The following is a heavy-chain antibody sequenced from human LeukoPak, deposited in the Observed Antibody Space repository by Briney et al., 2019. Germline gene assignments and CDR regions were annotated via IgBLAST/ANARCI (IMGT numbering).Heavy chain of an antibody. V-gene: IGHV4-39*07. Sequence: SETLSLTCTVSGGSISSSSYYWGWIRQPPGKGLEWIGSIYYSGSTYYNPSLKSRVTISVDTSKNQFSLKLSSVTAADTAVYYCARVWSSRKAFDIWGQGTMVTVSS. J-gene: IGHJ3*02. CDR3: ARVWSSRKAFDI. CDR1: GGSISSSSYY. CDR2: IYYSGST. D-gene: IGHD3-16*01.